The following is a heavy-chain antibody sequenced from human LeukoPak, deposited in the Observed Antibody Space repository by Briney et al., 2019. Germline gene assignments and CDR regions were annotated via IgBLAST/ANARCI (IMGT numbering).Heavy chain of an antibody. D-gene: IGHD6-13*01. CDR1: GYTFTSNY. CDR2: ISPSGGST. V-gene: IGHV1-46*01. CDR3: ARVRVAAAPHFDY. J-gene: IGHJ4*02. Sequence: ASVKVSCKAFGYTFTSNYMHWVRQAPGQGPEWMGVISPSGGSTTYAQKFQGRVTMTRDMSTSTVYMELSSLRSEDTAVYYCARVRVAAAPHFDYWGQGTLVTVSS.